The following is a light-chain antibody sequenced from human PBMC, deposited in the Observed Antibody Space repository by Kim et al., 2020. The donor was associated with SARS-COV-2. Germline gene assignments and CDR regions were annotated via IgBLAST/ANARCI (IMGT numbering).Light chain of an antibody. J-gene: IGKJ2*01. Sequence: WSPGERVILSCRASQSVADNHLAWFQQEPGQAPRLLIYGTSSRATGIPDRFSGSGSGTDFTLTISRLEPEDSAVYYCQQYDRPPYTFGQGTKLEIK. V-gene: IGKV3-20*01. CDR1: QSVADNH. CDR2: GTS. CDR3: QQYDRPPYT.